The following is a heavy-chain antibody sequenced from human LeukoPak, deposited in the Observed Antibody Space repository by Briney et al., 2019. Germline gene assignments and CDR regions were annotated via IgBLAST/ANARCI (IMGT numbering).Heavy chain of an antibody. D-gene: IGHD2-15*01. CDR3: AKDLFVSVVAATHFDY. J-gene: IGHJ4*02. V-gene: IGHV3-23*01. CDR2: ISGSGGST. Sequence: GGSLRLSCVASGFTFSSYAMSWVRQAPGKGLEWVSAISGSGGSTYYADSVKGRFTISRDNSKNTLYLQMNSLRAEDTAVYYCAKDLFVSVVAATHFDYWGQGTLVTVSS. CDR1: GFTFSSYA.